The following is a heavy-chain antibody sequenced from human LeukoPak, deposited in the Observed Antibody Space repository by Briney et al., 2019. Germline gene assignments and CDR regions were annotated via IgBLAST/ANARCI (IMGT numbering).Heavy chain of an antibody. CDR2: ISSSGNTI. J-gene: IGHJ6*02. D-gene: IGHD3-10*01. CDR3: ARWYYYGSYHMDV. V-gene: IGHV3-11*01. CDR1: GFTFSDYY. Sequence: TSGGSLRLSCAASGFTFSDYYMSWIRQAPGKGLEWISYISSSGNTIYYADSVKGLFTISRDNAKNSLFLQMNSLRAEDTAVYFCARWYYYGSYHMDVWGQGTTVTVSS.